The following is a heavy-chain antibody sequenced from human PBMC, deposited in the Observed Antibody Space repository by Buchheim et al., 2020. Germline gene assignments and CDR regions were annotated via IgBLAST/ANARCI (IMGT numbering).Heavy chain of an antibody. CDR1: GFTFSSLA. CDR3: AKKGYVGCASDALDV. CDR2: ISSEGSIK. V-gene: IGHV3-30*04. Sequence: QVQLEESGGGVVQPGASLRLSCAASGFTFSSLAMHWVRQAPGKGLEWVAVISSEGSIKYYADSVKGRFTISRDNSENTVDLQMNSLRAEDTAVYYCAKKGYVGCASDALDVWGQGT. D-gene: IGHD3-10*02. J-gene: IGHJ3*01.